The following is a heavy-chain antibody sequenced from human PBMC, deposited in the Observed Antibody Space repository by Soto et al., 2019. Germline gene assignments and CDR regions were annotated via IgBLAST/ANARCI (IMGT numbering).Heavy chain of an antibody. CDR3: ASGIQLWLRRINNGYSG. V-gene: IGHV1-69*12. Sequence: QVQLVQSRAEVKKPESSVKVSCKAPGGTFSTYAISWVRQAPGQGLEWMGGIIPMFGTANYAQRFQDRVTITADESTNTVYMELSSLRSEDTAVYFCASGIQLWLRRINNGYSGWGQGTLVTVS. J-gene: IGHJ4*02. CDR1: GGTFSTYA. CDR2: IIPMFGTA. D-gene: IGHD5-18*01.